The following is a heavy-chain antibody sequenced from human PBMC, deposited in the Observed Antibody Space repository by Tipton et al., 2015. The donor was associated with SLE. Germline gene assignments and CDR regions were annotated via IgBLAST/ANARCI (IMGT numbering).Heavy chain of an antibody. V-gene: IGHV4-4*09. Sequence: QLVQSGAEVKPSETLSLTCTVSGGSISSYYWSWIRQPPGKGLEWIGYIYTSGSTNYNPSLKSRVTISVDTSKNQFSLKLSSVTAADTAVYYCARDYYDSSGDAFDIWGQGTMVTVSS. CDR2: IYTSGST. CDR3: ARDYYDSSGDAFDI. D-gene: IGHD3-22*01. J-gene: IGHJ3*02. CDR1: GGSISSYY.